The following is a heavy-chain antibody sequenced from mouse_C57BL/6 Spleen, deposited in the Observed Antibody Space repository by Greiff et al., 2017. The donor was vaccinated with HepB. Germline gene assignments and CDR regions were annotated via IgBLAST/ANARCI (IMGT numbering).Heavy chain of an antibody. CDR3: ARSGSNPWFAY. J-gene: IGHJ3*01. CDR2: INPYNGDT. V-gene: IGHV1-20*01. CDR1: GYSFTGYF. Sequence: EVKLMESGPELVKPGDSVKISCKASGYSFTGYFMNWVMQSHGKSLEWIGRINPYNGDTFYNQKFKGKATLTVDKSSSTAHMELRSLTSEDSAVYYCARSGSNPWFAYWGQGTLVTVSA. D-gene: IGHD2-5*01.